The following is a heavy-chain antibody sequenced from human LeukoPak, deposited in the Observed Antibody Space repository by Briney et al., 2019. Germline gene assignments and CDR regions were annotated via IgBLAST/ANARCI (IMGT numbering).Heavy chain of an antibody. CDR2: ISYDGSNK. V-gene: IGHV3-30*04. D-gene: IGHD6-19*01. J-gene: IGHJ4*02. CDR1: GFTFSSYA. Sequence: GRSLRLSCAASGFTFSSYAMHWVRQAPGKGLEWVAVISYDGSNKYYADSVKGRFTISRDNSKNTLYLQMNSLRAEDTAVYYCARDGLPWLAHQYYFAYWGKETLVTVSS. CDR3: ARDGLPWLAHQYYFAY.